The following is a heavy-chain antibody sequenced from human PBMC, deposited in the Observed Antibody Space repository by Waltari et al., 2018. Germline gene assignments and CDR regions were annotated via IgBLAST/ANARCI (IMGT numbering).Heavy chain of an antibody. D-gene: IGHD1-1*01. V-gene: IGHV1-2*02. CDR1: GYTFTGYY. Sequence: QVQLVQSGAEVKKPGDSVKVYCKASGYTFTGYYMHWVRQAPGQGLEWMGLINPNSGGTNDAQKFQGRVTMTRDTSISTAYMELSRLRSDDTAVYYCARVRERYNIDYWGQGTLVTVSS. J-gene: IGHJ4*02. CDR3: ARVRERYNIDY. CDR2: INPNSGGT.